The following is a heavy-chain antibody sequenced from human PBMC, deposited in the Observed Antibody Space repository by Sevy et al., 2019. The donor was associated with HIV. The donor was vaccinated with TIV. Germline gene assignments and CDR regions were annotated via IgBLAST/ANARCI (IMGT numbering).Heavy chain of an antibody. V-gene: IGHV1-2*06. CDR1: GYTFTGYY. CDR3: ARERSITIFTRNWFDP. J-gene: IGHJ5*02. D-gene: IGHD3-3*01. CDR2: INPNSGGT. Sequence: ASVKVSCKASGYTFTGYYMHWVRQAPGQGLEWMGRINPNSGGTNYAQKFQGRVTMTRDTSISTAYMELSRLRSDDTAVYYCARERSITIFTRNWFDPWGQGTLVTVSS.